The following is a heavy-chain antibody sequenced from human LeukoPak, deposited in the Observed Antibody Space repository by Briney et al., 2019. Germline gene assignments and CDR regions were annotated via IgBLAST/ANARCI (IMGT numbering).Heavy chain of an antibody. V-gene: IGHV3-30-3*01. CDR2: ISYDGSNK. D-gene: IGHD3-22*01. CDR3: TSNYYYDTSGYYFEY. J-gene: IGHJ4*02. Sequence: LPGGSLRLSCAASGFTFSSFAMHWVRQAPGKGLEWVAVISYDGSNKYFADSVKGRFTISRDNSKNTLYLQINSLRAEDTAVYYCTSNYYYDTSGYYFEYWGQGTLVTVSS. CDR1: GFTFSSFA.